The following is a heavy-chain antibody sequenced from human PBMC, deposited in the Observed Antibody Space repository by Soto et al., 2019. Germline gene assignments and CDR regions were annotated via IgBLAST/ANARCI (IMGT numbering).Heavy chain of an antibody. CDR3: ARDGTYSSSPDAPNPYHYDYGMDV. D-gene: IGHD6-13*01. CDR1: GYTFTSYA. CDR2: INAGNGNT. Sequence: ASVKVSCKASGYTFTSYAMHWVREAPGQRLEWMGWINAGNGNTKYSQKFQGRVTITRDTSASTAYMELSSLRYEDTAVYYCARDGTYSSSPDAPNPYHYDYGMDVWGQGTTVTVSS. V-gene: IGHV1-3*01. J-gene: IGHJ6*02.